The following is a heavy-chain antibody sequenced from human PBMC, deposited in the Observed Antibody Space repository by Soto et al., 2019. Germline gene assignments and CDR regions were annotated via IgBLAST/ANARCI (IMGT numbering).Heavy chain of an antibody. CDR2: ISSSSSYI. J-gene: IGHJ4*02. CDR1: GFTFSSYS. V-gene: IGHV3-21*01. CDR3: ASGRDGDYVFDY. Sequence: GGSLRLSCAASGFTFSSYSMNWVRQAPGKGLEWVSSISSSSSYIYYADSVKGRFTISRDNAKNSLYLQMNSLGAEDTAVYYCASGRDGDYVFDYWGQGTLVTVSS. D-gene: IGHD4-17*01.